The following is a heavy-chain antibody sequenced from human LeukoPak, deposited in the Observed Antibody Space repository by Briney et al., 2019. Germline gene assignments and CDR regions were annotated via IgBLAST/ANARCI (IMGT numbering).Heavy chain of an antibody. CDR2: IKQDGSEK. CDR3: ARVYRSSSGYCFDY. V-gene: IGHV3-7*01. J-gene: IGHJ4*02. D-gene: IGHD6-6*01. Sequence: PGGSLRLSCAASGFTSSSYWMSWVRQAPGKGLEWVANIKQDGSEKYYVDSVKGRFTISRDNAKNSLYLQMNSLRAEDKAVYYCARVYRSSSGYCFDYWGQGTLVTVSS. CDR1: GFTSSSYW.